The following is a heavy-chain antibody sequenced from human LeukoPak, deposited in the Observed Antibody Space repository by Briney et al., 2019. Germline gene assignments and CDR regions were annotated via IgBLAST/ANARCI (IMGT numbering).Heavy chain of an antibody. D-gene: IGHD6-19*01. CDR2: ISYDGSNK. V-gene: IGHV3-30*04. Sequence: GGSLRLSCAASGFTFSSYAMHWVRQAPGKGLEWVAVISYDGSNKYYADSVKGRFTISRDNSKNTLYLQMNSLRAEDTAVYYCAKDPGSSGWTAPYYYYGMDVWGQGTTVTVSS. CDR1: GFTFSSYA. J-gene: IGHJ6*02. CDR3: AKDPGSSGWTAPYYYYGMDV.